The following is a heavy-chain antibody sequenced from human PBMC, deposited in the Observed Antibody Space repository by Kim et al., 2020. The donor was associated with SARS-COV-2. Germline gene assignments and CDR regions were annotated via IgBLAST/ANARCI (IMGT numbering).Heavy chain of an antibody. D-gene: IGHD6-13*01. CDR3: ARGAAAGTYDAFDI. CDR1: GYTFTSYG. Sequence: ASVKVSCKASGYTFTSYGITWVRQAPGQGLEWMGWISAYNGNTNYAQKLQGRVTMTTDTFTSTAYMELRSLRSDDTAVYYCARGAAAGTYDAFDIWGQGTMVTVSS. V-gene: IGHV1-18*01. CDR2: ISAYNGNT. J-gene: IGHJ3*02.